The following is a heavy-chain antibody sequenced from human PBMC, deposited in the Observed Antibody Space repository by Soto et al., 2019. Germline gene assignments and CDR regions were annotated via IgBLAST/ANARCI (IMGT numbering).Heavy chain of an antibody. Sequence: SETLSLTCTVSGGSISSSSYYWGWIRQPPGKGLEWIGSIYYSGSTYYNPSLKSRVTISVDTSKNQFSLKLSSVTAADTAVYYCARTTTVTYHFDYWGQRPPVPVSS. CDR1: GGSISSSSYY. J-gene: IGHJ4*02. D-gene: IGHD4-17*01. V-gene: IGHV4-39*07. CDR3: ARTTTVTYHFDY. CDR2: IYYSGST.